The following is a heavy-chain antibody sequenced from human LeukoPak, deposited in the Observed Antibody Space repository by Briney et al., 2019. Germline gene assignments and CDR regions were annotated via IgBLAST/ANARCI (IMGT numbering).Heavy chain of an antibody. CDR1: GFTFSSYS. CDR3: ARGGSGYDAFDY. D-gene: IGHD3-22*01. CDR2: ISSSSSYI. J-gene: IGHJ4*02. V-gene: IGHV3-21*01. Sequence: GGSLRLSCAASGFTFSSYSMNWVRQAPGKGLEWVSSISSSSSYIYYAGSVKGRFTISRDNAKNSLYLQMNSLRAEDTAVYYCARGGSGYDAFDYWGQGTLVTVSS.